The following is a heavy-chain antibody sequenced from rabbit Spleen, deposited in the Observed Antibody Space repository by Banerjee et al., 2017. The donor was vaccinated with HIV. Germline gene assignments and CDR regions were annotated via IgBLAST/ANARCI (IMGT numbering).Heavy chain of an antibody. CDR1: GFSFSSSDY. J-gene: IGHJ3*01. CDR3: ARDTGSSFSSYGMDL. V-gene: IGHV1S45*01. D-gene: IGHD8-1*01. Sequence: QEQVVESGGGLVKPGASLTLTCKASGFSFSSSDYICWVRQAPGKGLEWISCLAGSSSGFTYSATWAKGRFTISKTSSTTVTLQMTSLTVADTATYFCARDTGSSFSSYGMDLWGQGTLVTVS. CDR2: LAGSSSGFT.